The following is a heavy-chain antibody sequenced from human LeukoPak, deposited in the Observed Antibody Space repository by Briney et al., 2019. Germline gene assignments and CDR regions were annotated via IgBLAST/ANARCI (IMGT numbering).Heavy chain of an antibody. CDR3: ARDSGVLWFGEQGTPDAFDI. D-gene: IGHD3-10*01. J-gene: IGHJ3*02. CDR1: GFTFSSCS. V-gene: IGHV3-21*01. Sequence: GGSLRLSCAASGFTFSSCSMNWVRQAPGKWLEWVSSISSSSSYIYYADSVKGRFTISRDNAKNSLYLQMNSLRAEDTAVYYCARDSGVLWFGEQGTPDAFDIWGQGTMVTVSS. CDR2: ISSSSSYI.